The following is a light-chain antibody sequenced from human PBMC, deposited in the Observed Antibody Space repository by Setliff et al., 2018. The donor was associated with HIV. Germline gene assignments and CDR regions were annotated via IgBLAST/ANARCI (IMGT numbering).Light chain of an antibody. J-gene: IGLJ1*01. CDR1: SSHFGGDS. CDR3: GAWDDTLNIYV. CDR2: VND. V-gene: IGLV1-51*01. Sequence: QSVLTQPPSVSAAPGQKVTVSCSANSSHFGGDSISWYQQFPGRAPRFFIDVNDQRPSGIPDRFSASTSATSATLIITGLQSGDEADYYCGAWDDTLNIYVFGPGTKVTVL.